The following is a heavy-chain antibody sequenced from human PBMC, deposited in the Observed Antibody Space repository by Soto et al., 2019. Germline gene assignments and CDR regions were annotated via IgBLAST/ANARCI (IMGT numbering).Heavy chain of an antibody. CDR3: AHSLIGYYYDSSGSNWFDP. CDR1: GFSLSTSGVG. J-gene: IGHJ5*02. Sequence: QITLKESGPTLVKPTQTLTLTCTFSGFSLSTSGVGVGWIRQPPGKALEWLALIYWDDDKRYSPSLKSRLTITKDTSKNPVVLTMTHMDSVDTATYYCAHSLIGYYYDSSGSNWFDPWGQGTLVTVSS. V-gene: IGHV2-5*02. D-gene: IGHD3-22*01. CDR2: IYWDDDK.